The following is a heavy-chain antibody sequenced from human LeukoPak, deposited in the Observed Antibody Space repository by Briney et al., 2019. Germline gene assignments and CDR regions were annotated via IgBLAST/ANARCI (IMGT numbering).Heavy chain of an antibody. CDR2: IIPIFGTA. D-gene: IGHD2-15*01. V-gene: IGHV1-69*13. Sequence: ASVKVSCKASGGTFSSYAISWVRQAPGQGLEWMGGIIPIFGTANYAQKFQGRVTITADESTSTAYMELSSLRSEDTAVYCCARDRDCSGGSCYSSQSVNAFDIWGQRTMVTVSS. CDR1: GGTFSSYA. J-gene: IGHJ3*02. CDR3: ARDRDCSGGSCYSSQSVNAFDI.